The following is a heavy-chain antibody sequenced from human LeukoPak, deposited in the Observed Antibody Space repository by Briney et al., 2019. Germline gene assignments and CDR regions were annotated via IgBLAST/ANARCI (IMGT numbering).Heavy chain of an antibody. Sequence: GGSLRLSCAASGFTFSTYWMYWVRQAPGKGLMWVSRMNSDGSTIRYADSVKGRFTISRDNAKNTLYLQMNSLRVEGTAVYYCARGMYGDSVGMDVWGQGTTVTVSS. CDR1: GFTFSTYW. D-gene: IGHD2-21*02. V-gene: IGHV3-74*01. CDR3: ARGMYGDSVGMDV. J-gene: IGHJ6*02. CDR2: MNSDGSTI.